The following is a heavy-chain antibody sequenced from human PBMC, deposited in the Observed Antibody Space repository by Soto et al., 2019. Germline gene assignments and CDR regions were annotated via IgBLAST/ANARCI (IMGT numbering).Heavy chain of an antibody. Sequence: ASVKVSCKASGYTFTSNGISWVRQAPGQRLERMGWISAYNGNTNYAQKLQGRVTMTTDTSTSTAYMELRSLRSDDTAVYYCARDSAPLRYFDWLLSPSGPYFDYWGQGTLVTVSS. D-gene: IGHD3-9*01. CDR2: ISAYNGNT. V-gene: IGHV1-18*01. J-gene: IGHJ4*02. CDR1: GYTFTSNG. CDR3: ARDSAPLRYFDWLLSPSGPYFDY.